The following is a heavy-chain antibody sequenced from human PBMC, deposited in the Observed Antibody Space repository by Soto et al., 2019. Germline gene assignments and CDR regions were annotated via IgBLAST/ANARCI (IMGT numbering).Heavy chain of an antibody. CDR3: ARGLFAGV. J-gene: IGHJ6*02. V-gene: IGHV3-11*05. Sequence: GGSLRLSCAASGFSFSDYYMSWIRQAPGKGLEWVSYISTTSGFTKYADSVKGRFTISRDNAKNSLYLQMNSLRAEDTAVYYCARGLFAGVWGQGTTVTVSS. D-gene: IGHD3-16*01. CDR1: GFSFSDYY. CDR2: ISTTSGFT.